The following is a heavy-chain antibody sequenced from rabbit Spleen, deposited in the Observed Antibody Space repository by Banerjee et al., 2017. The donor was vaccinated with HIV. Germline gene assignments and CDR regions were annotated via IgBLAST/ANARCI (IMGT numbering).Heavy chain of an antibody. Sequence: QSLEESGGDLVKPEGSLTLTCTASGFTISSSYYMCWVRQAPGKGLEWIACIDTGSSGFTYFASWAKGRFTMSRTSSTTVTLQMTSLTAADTATYFCARDLVSVIGWNFNLWGPGTLVTVS. V-gene: IGHV1S40*01. J-gene: IGHJ4*01. D-gene: IGHD1-1*01. CDR2: IDTGSSGFT. CDR3: ARDLVSVIGWNFNL. CDR1: GFTISSSYY.